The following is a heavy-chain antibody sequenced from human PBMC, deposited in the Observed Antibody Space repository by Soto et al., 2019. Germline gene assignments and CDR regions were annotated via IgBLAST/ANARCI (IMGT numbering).Heavy chain of an antibody. J-gene: IGHJ4*02. V-gene: IGHV3-23*01. D-gene: IGHD2-2*01. CDR2: ISSSGGST. Sequence: EVQLLESGGGLVQPGGSLRLSCAASGFTFSNSGMNWVRQAPGKGLEWVSSISSSGGSTFYADSVKGRFTISRDNSKNTLYLQMNGLRADDTAAYYCAKATSNFDSWGQGTLVTVSS. CDR3: AKATSNFDS. CDR1: GFTFSNSG.